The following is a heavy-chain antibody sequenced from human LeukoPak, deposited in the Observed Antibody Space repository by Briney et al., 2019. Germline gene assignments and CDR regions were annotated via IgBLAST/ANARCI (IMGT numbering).Heavy chain of an antibody. D-gene: IGHD4-17*01. CDR2: ISGSGGST. V-gene: IGHV3-23*01. CDR3: ATDLTVTTHY. J-gene: IGHJ4*02. Sequence: PGGPLRLSCAASGFTFSSYAMSWVRQAPGKGLEWVSAISGSGGSTYYTDSVKGRFTISRDNSKNTLYLQMNSLRAEDTAVYYCATDLTVTTHYWGQGTLVTVSS. CDR1: GFTFSSYA.